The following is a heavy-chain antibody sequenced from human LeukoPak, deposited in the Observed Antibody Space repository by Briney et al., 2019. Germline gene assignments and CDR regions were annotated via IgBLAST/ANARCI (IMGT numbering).Heavy chain of an antibody. Sequence: SETLSLTCTVSGGSISSGDYYWSWIRQPPGKGLEWIGYIYYSGSTYYNPSLKSRVTISVDTSKNQFSLKLSSVTAADTAVYYCARDSYYDSSGYYETYFDLWGRGTLVTVSS. V-gene: IGHV4-30-4*02. CDR2: IYYSGST. D-gene: IGHD3-22*01. J-gene: IGHJ2*01. CDR3: ARDSYYDSSGYYETYFDL. CDR1: GGSISSGDYY.